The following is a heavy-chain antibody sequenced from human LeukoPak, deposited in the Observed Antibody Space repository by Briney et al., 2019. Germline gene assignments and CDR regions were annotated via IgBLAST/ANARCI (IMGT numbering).Heavy chain of an antibody. J-gene: IGHJ4*02. V-gene: IGHV4-34*01. D-gene: IGHD3-10*01. CDR1: GGSFSGYY. CDR3: ARDSLVRDYFDY. Sequence: SETLSLTCAVYGGSFSGYYWSWIRQPPGKGLEWIGEINHSGSTNYNPSLKSRVTISVDTSKNQFSLKLSSVTAADTAVYYCARDSLVRDYFDYWGQGTLVTVSS. CDR2: INHSGST.